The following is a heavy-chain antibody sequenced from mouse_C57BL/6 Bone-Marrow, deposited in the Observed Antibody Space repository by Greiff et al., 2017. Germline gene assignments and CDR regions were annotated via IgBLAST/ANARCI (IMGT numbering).Heavy chain of an antibody. J-gene: IGHJ1*03. CDR1: GYTFTSYT. CDR2: INPSSGYT. D-gene: IGHD2-12*01. Sequence: VKLMESGAELARPGASVKMSCKASGYTFTSYTMHWVKQRPGQGLEWIGYINPSSGYTKYNQKFKDKATLTADKSSSTAYMQLSSLTSEDSAVYYCGRSVSNDGYFDVWGTGTTVTVAS. CDR3: GRSVSNDGYFDV. V-gene: IGHV1-4*01.